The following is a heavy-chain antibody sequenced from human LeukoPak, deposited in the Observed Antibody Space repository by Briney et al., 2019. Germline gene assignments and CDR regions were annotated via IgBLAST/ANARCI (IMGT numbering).Heavy chain of an antibody. Sequence: ASVKVSCKASGYTFTSYGISWVRQAPGQGLEWMGWISAYNGNTNYAQKLQGRVTMTRNTSISTAYMELSSLRSEDTAVYYCARGELRYKAYWGQGTLVTVSS. CDR2: ISAYNGNT. J-gene: IGHJ4*02. CDR1: GYTFTSYG. D-gene: IGHD1-14*01. CDR3: ARGELRYKAY. V-gene: IGHV1-18*01.